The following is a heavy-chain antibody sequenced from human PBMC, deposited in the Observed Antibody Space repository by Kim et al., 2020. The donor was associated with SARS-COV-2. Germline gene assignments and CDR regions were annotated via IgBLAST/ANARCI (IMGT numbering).Heavy chain of an antibody. CDR3: ARVEGYYYDSSGYPPNYYYYGMDV. D-gene: IGHD3-22*01. CDR2: IYHSGST. Sequence: SETLSLTCAVSGGSISSSNWWSWVRQPPGKGLEWIGEIYHSGSTNYNPSLKSRVTISVDKSKNQFSLKLSSVTAADTAVYYCARVEGYYYDSSGYPPNYYYYGMDVWGQGTTVTVSS. V-gene: IGHV4-4*02. J-gene: IGHJ6*02. CDR1: GGSISSSNW.